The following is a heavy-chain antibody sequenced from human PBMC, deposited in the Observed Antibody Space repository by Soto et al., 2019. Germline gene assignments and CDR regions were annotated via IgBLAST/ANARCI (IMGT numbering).Heavy chain of an antibody. J-gene: IGHJ6*02. CDR2: IIPIYGST. D-gene: IGHD3-22*01. V-gene: IGHV1-69*06. CDR3: AVGYYSYDSSGYPWNFFNMVV. CDR1: GGTFTTYV. Sequence: QVQLQQSGAEVKKPGSSVKVSCKTSGGTFTTYVLSWVRQAPGQGLEWMGGIIPIYGSTFVPQKFQGRVTLTGEKSTSSGYMELSSLKSEDTAVYFCAVGYYSYDSSGYPWNFFNMVVWGQGTTVTVSS.